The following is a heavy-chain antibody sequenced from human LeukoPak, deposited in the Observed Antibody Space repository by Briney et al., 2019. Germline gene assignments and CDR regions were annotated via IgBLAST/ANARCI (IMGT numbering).Heavy chain of an antibody. CDR2: ISAFNGNT. CDR1: GYTFTYYY. J-gene: IGHJ4*02. CDR3: ARVSGMIVAVIDHRHDY. D-gene: IGHD3-22*01. Sequence: ASVKVSCKASGYTFTYYYLHWVRQAPGQGLEWMGWISAFNGNTNYAQKLQGRVTITTDTSTSTAYMELRSLRSDDTAVYYCARVSGMIVAVIDHRHDYWGQGTLATVSS. V-gene: IGHV1-18*04.